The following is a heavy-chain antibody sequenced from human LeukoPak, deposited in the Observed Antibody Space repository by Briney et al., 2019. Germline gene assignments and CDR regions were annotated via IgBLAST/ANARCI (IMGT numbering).Heavy chain of an antibody. Sequence: PGGSLRLSCAASGFTFSSYWMHWVRQAPGKGLVWVSLINSDGSSTSYADSVKGRFTISRDNAKSTLYLQMNSLRAEDTAVYYCARDGGYRFVYWGQGTLVTVSS. V-gene: IGHV3-74*01. D-gene: IGHD5-18*01. CDR2: INSDGSST. CDR3: ARDGGYRFVY. CDR1: GFTFSSYW. J-gene: IGHJ4*02.